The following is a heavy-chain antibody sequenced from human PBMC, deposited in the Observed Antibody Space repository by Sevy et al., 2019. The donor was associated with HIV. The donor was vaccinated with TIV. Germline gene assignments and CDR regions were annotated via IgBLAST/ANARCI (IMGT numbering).Heavy chain of an antibody. J-gene: IGHJ4*02. D-gene: IGHD1-26*01. CDR2: IYYNGHI. V-gene: IGHV4-59*08. Sequence: SETLSLTCTVSGGSITSLYWNWIRQPPGKGLEWIANIYYNGHINYNPSLKSRVTLSLEPSKNQFSLRLGSVTAADTAMYYCAGGNAWGRGYSWGQGTLVTVSS. CDR1: GGSITSLY. CDR3: AGGNAWGRGYS.